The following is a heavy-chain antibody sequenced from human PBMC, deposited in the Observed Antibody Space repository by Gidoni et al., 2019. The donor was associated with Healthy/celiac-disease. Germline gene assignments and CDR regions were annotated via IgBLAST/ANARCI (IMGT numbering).Heavy chain of an antibody. V-gene: IGHV3-21*01. CDR3: ARDLNYDSSGLDY. CDR1: GFTFSSYS. Sequence: EVQLVESGGGMVKPGGSLRLSCAASGFTFSSYSMNWFRQAPGKGLEWVSSISSSSSYIYYADSVKGRFTISRDNAKNSLYLQMNSLRAEDTAVYYCARDLNYDSSGLDYWGQGTLVTVSS. D-gene: IGHD3-22*01. J-gene: IGHJ4*02. CDR2: ISSSSSYI.